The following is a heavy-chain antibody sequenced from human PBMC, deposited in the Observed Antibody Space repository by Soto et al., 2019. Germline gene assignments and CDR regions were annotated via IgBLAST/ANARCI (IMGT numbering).Heavy chain of an antibody. D-gene: IGHD2-15*01. Sequence: EVQLVESGGGLVRPGGPRKLPGAPSGFTFSASAMPWVRQPSGKGLGWVGRIRSKANSYATAYAASVKGRFTISRDDSKNTAYLQMNSLKTEDTAVYYCTRHDYCSGGSCYSLMSNWGPGTLVTVSS. CDR2: IRSKANSYAT. J-gene: IGHJ4*02. CDR3: TRHDYCSGGSCYSLMSN. CDR1: GFTFSASA. V-gene: IGHV3-73*01.